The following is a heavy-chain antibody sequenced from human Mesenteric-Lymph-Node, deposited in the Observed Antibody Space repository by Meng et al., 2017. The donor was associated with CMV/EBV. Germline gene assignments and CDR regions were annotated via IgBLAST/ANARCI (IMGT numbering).Heavy chain of an antibody. CDR3: ARDRCGTNSCHNDADM. Sequence: GGSLRLSCAASGFTFSSYSMNWVLQAPGKGLEWVSSISSSSSYIYYADSVKGRFTISRDNSKNSLYLQMSSLRADDTAVYYCARDRCGTNSCHNDADMWGQGTMVTVSS. CDR1: GFTFSSYS. CDR2: ISSSSSYI. D-gene: IGHD4/OR15-4a*01. V-gene: IGHV3-21*01. J-gene: IGHJ3*02.